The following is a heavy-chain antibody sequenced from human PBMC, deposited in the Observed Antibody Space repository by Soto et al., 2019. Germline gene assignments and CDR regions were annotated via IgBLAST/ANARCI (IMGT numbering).Heavy chain of an antibody. CDR1: GGSISSYY. D-gene: IGHD2-8*01. CDR2: IYYSGST. Sequence: SETLSLTCTVSGGSISSYYWSWIRQPPGKGLEWIGYIYYSGSTNYNPSLKSRVTISVDTSKNQFSLKLSSETAADTAVYYCARRMDCTNGVCYAFDYWGQGTLVTVSS. V-gene: IGHV4-59*08. CDR3: ARRMDCTNGVCYAFDY. J-gene: IGHJ4*02.